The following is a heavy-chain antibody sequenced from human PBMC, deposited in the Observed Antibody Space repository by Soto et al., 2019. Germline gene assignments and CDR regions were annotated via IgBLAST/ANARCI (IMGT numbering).Heavy chain of an antibody. CDR1: GFIFSNYW. CDR3: AKDLTWNQADY. D-gene: IGHD1-1*01. V-gene: IGHV3-74*01. Sequence: GGSLRLSCEASGFIFSNYWMHWVRQTPGTGLVWVSRISNDGSITNYADSVKGRFTISRDNAKNTLYLQMNSLRAEDTAVYYCAKDLTWNQADYWGQGALVTVSS. CDR2: ISNDGSIT. J-gene: IGHJ4*02.